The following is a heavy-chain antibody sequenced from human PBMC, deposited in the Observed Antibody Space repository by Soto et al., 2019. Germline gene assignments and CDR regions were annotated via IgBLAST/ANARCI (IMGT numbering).Heavy chain of an antibody. D-gene: IGHD5-18*01. CDR2: IFYSGST. CDR3: ARQTRIGYSKGSVRIDP. CDR1: GGSISSSSYY. V-gene: IGHV4-39*01. Sequence: QLQLQESGPGLVKPSETLSLTCSVSGGSISSSSYYWGWIRQPPGKGLEWIGSIFYSGSTYYSPSHKSRVTISVDTSKNQFSLRLSSVTAADTAVYYCARQTRIGYSKGSVRIDPWGQGTLVTVSS. J-gene: IGHJ5*02.